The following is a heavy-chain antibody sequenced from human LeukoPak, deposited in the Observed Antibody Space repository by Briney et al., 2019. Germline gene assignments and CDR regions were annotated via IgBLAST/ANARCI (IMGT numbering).Heavy chain of an antibody. V-gene: IGHV3-23*01. CDR1: GFTFSSYA. CDR3: AKDLGGEGGSGFPGY. D-gene: IGHD3-10*01. CDR2: ISGSGGST. Sequence: GGSLRLSCAASGFTFSSYALSWVRQAPGKGLEWVSIISGSGGSTYYADSVKGRFTISRDNSKNTLYLQMNSLRAEDTAIYYCAKDLGGEGGSGFPGYWGRGTLVTVSS. J-gene: IGHJ4*02.